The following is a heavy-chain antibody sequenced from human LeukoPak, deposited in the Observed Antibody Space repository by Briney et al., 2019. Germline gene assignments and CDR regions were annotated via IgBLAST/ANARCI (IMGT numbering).Heavy chain of an antibody. V-gene: IGHV1-2*02. CDR1: GYTSTGYY. D-gene: IGHD3-22*01. Sequence: ASVKVSCKASGYTSTGYYMHWVRQAPGQGLEWMGWINPNSGGTNYAQKFQGRVTMTRDTSISTAYMELSRLRSDDTAVYYCARDYYDSSGYYPPFDYWGQGTLVTVSS. CDR2: INPNSGGT. CDR3: ARDYYDSSGYYPPFDY. J-gene: IGHJ4*02.